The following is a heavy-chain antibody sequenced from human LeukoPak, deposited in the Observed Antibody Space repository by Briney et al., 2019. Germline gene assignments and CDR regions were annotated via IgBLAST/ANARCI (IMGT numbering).Heavy chain of an antibody. V-gene: IGHV1-69*13. CDR1: GGTFSSYA. CDR2: IIPIFGTA. J-gene: IGHJ6*02. CDR3: ARDIVVVPAINYYYYGMDV. D-gene: IGHD2-2*01. Sequence: ASEKVSCKASGGTFSSYAISWVRQAPGQGLEWMGGIIPIFGTANYAQKFQGRVTITADESTSTAYMELSSLRSEDTAVYYCARDIVVVPAINYYYYGMDVWGQGTTVTVSS.